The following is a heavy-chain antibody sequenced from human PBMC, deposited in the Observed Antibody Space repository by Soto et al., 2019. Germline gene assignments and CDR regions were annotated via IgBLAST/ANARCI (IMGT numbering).Heavy chain of an antibody. D-gene: IGHD2-21*02. V-gene: IGHV4-59*01. J-gene: IGHJ6*02. CDR3: ARDLWGYCGTDCYPLDV. Sequence: QVQLQESGPGLVKPSETLSLTCTVSGGSISSYYWSWIRQPPGKGLEWIGYMYNTGSTVYNPSLRSRVTISVDPSKNHFSLRLNAVPAADTAVYYCARDLWGYCGTDCYPLDVWGQGTTVTVSS. CDR2: MYNTGST. CDR1: GGSISSYY.